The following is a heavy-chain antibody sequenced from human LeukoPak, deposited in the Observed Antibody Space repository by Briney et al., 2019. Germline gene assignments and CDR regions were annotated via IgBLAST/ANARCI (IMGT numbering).Heavy chain of an antibody. V-gene: IGHV4-39*01. J-gene: IGHJ5*02. Sequence: SETLSLTCTVSGGSISSSSYYWGWIRQPPGKGLEWIGSIYYSGSTYYNPSLKSRVTISVDTSKNQFSLKLSSVTAADTAVYYCARVQQQLVRGCWFDPWGQGTLVTVSS. CDR1: GGSISSSSYY. CDR2: IYYSGST. CDR3: ARVQQQLVRGCWFDP. D-gene: IGHD6-13*01.